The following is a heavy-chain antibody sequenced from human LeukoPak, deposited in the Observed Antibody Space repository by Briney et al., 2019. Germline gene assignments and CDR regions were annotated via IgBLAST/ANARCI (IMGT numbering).Heavy chain of an antibody. J-gene: IGHJ6*02. CDR3: ARGGGAYCSGGSCSPRYYYGMDV. Sequence: GGSLRLSCAASGFTVSSNYMSWARQAPGKGLEWVSVIYSGGSTYYADSVKGRFTISRDNSKNTLYLQMNSLRAEDTAVYYCARGGGAYCSGGSCSPRYYYGMDVWGQGTTVTVSS. V-gene: IGHV3-66*02. CDR1: GFTVSSNY. CDR2: IYSGGST. D-gene: IGHD2-15*01.